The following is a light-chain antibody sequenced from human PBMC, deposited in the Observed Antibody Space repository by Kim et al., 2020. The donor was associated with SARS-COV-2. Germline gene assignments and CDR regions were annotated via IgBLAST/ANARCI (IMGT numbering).Light chain of an antibody. CDR1: QDISNF. CDR2: DAS. J-gene: IGKJ4*01. V-gene: IGKV1-33*01. Sequence: IQMTQSPASLSASVGDRVTITCQASQDISNFLNWYQQKPGKAPQLLVYDASILQFDVPSRFSGGGYGTDFSLTITSLQSEDNATYYCQQYGSVPLTFGGGTKVDIK. CDR3: QQYGSVPLT.